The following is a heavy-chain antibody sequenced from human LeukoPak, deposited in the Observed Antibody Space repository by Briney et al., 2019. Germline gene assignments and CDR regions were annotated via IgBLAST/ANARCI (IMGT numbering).Heavy chain of an antibody. CDR2: IRSKAYGGTT. J-gene: IGHJ4*02. CDR1: GFTFGDYA. CDR3: TREPPDY. Sequence: GGSLRLSCTASGFTFGDYAMSWVRRAPGKGLEWVGFIRSKAYGGTTEYAASVKGRFTIPRDDSKSIAYLQMNSLKTEDTAVYYCTREPPDYWGQGTLVTVSS. V-gene: IGHV3-49*04.